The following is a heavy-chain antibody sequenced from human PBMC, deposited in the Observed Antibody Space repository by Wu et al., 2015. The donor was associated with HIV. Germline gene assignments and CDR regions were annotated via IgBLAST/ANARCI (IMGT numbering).Heavy chain of an antibody. Sequence: QVRLVQSGAEVKKPGASVKVSCKTSGYTFSGYFLHWVRQAPGQGLEWMGWISGDTGATRYAQKFQARVTLTRDTSITTTYMELRGLESDDTAVYYCARYIGYCYFDFWGRGTLVTVSS. CDR2: ISGDTGAT. J-gene: IGHJ2*01. CDR3: ARYIGYCYFDF. V-gene: IGHV1-2*02. CDR1: GYTFSGYF.